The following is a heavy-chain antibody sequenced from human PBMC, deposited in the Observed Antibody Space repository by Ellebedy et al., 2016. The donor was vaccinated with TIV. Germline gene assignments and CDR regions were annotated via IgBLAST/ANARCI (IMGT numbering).Heavy chain of an antibody. V-gene: IGHV3-64D*06. CDR2: ISSNGGST. CDR3: ARVPRKHDYGDYGEEYDYWYFDL. CDR1: GFTFSSYA. J-gene: IGHJ2*01. D-gene: IGHD4-17*01. Sequence: PGGSLRLSCSASGFTFSSYAMHWVRQAPGKGLEYVSAISSNGGSTYYADSVKGRFTISRDNSKNTLYLQMSSLRAEDTAVYYCARVPRKHDYGDYGEEYDYWYFDLWGRGTLVTVSS.